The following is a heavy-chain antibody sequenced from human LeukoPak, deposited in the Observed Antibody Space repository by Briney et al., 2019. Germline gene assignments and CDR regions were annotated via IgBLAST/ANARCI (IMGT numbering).Heavy chain of an antibody. V-gene: IGHV4-4*07. CDR1: GGSFSGYY. D-gene: IGHD2-2*01. J-gene: IGHJ5*02. CDR2: IYTSGST. Sequence: SETLSLTCAVYGGSFSGYYWSWIRQPAGKGLEWIGRIYTSGSTNYNPSLKSRVTMSVDTSKNQFSLKLSSVTAADTAVYYCAREKLGYCSSTSCHNWFDPWGQGTLVTVSS. CDR3: AREKLGYCSSTSCHNWFDP.